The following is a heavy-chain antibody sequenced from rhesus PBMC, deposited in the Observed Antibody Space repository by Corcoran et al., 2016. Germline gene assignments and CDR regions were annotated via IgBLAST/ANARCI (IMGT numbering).Heavy chain of an antibody. Sequence: QVQLQESGPGVVKPSETLSLTCAVSGGSISDSYRWSWIRQPPGKGLEWIGYIYGHSTRTTYNPSHKSRVTISKDTSNNPFSLKLSSVTAADTAVYYCARDQRIQSYFDYWGQGVLVTVSS. V-gene: IGHV4S10*01. CDR2: IYGHSTRT. CDR1: GGSISDSYR. CDR3: ARDQRIQSYFDY. D-gene: IGHD4-23*01. J-gene: IGHJ4*01.